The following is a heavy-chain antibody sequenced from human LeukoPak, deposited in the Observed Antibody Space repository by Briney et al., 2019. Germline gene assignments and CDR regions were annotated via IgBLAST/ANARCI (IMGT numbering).Heavy chain of an antibody. CDR2: IYYSGST. J-gene: IGHJ3*02. Sequence: SETLSLTCTVSGGSISSYYWSWIRQPPGKGLEWIGYIYYSGSTNYNPSLKSRVTISVDTSKNQFSLKLSSVTAADTAVYYCARVRRDYYYDSSGYPRAFDIWGQGTMVTVSS. D-gene: IGHD3-22*01. V-gene: IGHV4-59*01. CDR3: ARVRRDYYYDSSGYPRAFDI. CDR1: GGSISSYY.